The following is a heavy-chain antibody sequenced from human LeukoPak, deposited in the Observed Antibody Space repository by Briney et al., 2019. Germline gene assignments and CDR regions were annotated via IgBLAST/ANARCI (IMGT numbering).Heavy chain of an antibody. Sequence: SGGSLRLSCAASEFTFSDYYMSWIRQAPGKGLEWVSYISSSSSYTNYADSVKGRFTISRDNAKNSLYLQMNSLRAEDTAVYYCARSGSGSYYDYWGQGTLVTVSS. CDR2: ISSSSSYT. CDR3: ARSGSGSYYDY. D-gene: IGHD1-26*01. CDR1: EFTFSDYY. V-gene: IGHV3-11*03. J-gene: IGHJ4*02.